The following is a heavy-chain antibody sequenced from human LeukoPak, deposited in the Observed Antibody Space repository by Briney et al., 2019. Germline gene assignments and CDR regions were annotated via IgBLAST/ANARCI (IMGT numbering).Heavy chain of an antibody. V-gene: IGHV1-2*02. D-gene: IGHD6-13*01. J-gene: IGHJ4*02. CDR3: ARMGGSSSWYSDY. Sequence: ASVKVSCKASGYTFTGYYMHWVRQAPGQGLEWMGWINPNSGGTNYAQKFQGRVTMTRDTSISTAYMELSRLRSVDTAVYYCARMGGSSSWYSDYWGQGTLVTVSS. CDR1: GYTFTGYY. CDR2: INPNSGGT.